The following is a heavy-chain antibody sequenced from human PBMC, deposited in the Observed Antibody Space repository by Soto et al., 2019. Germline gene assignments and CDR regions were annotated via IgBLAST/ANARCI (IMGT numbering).Heavy chain of an antibody. CDR1: GFTCSSYS. CDR2: ISYDGGDK. CDR3: AREYGSAVVAPGY. V-gene: IGHV3-30-3*01. J-gene: IGHJ4*02. Sequence: PVGSLRLSCAASGFTCSSYSMHWVRQTPGKGLEWVADISYDGGDKYYADSVKGRFTVSRDNSKNTLYLQMNSLRAEDTSVYYCAREYGSAVVAPGYWGQGILVTVSS. D-gene: IGHD3-22*01.